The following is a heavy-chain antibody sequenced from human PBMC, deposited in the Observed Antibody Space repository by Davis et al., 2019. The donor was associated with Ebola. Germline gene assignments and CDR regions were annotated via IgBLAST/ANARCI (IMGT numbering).Heavy chain of an antibody. V-gene: IGHV3-43*02. CDR2: ISGDGGST. D-gene: IGHD3-3*01. CDR3: AKAETRFLEWFIDY. J-gene: IGHJ4*02. CDR1: GFTFDDYA. Sequence: GESLKISCAASGFTFDDYAMHWVRQAPGKGLEWVSLISGDGGSTYYADSVKGRFTISRDNSKNSLYLQMNSLRTEDTALYYCAKAETRFLEWFIDYWGQGTLVTVSS.